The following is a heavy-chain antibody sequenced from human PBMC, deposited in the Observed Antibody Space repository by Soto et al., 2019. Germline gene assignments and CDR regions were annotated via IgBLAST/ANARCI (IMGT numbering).Heavy chain of an antibody. V-gene: IGHV4-31*03. CDR3: ARDTGSYYFDY. Sequence: TSETLSLTCTVSGGSISSGGYYWSWIRQHPGKGLEWIGYIYYSGSTYYNPSLKSRVTISVDTSKNQFSLKLSSVTAADTAVYYCARDTGSYYFDYWGQGTLVTVSS. J-gene: IGHJ4*02. D-gene: IGHD4-4*01. CDR1: GGSISSGGYY. CDR2: IYYSGST.